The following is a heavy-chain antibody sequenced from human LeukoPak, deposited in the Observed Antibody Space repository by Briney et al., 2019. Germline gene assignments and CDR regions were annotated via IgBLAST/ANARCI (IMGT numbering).Heavy chain of an antibody. J-gene: IGHJ6*03. CDR2: IYTSGST. V-gene: IGHV4-61*02. D-gene: IGHD4-17*01. Sequence: SETLSLTCTVSGGSISSGSYYWSWIRQPAGKGLEWIGRIYTSGSTNYNPSLKSRVTISVDTSKNQFSLKLSSVTAADTAVYYCARDLDYGDYRGDYYYYMDVWGKGTTVTISS. CDR1: GGSISSGSYY. CDR3: ARDLDYGDYRGDYYYYMDV.